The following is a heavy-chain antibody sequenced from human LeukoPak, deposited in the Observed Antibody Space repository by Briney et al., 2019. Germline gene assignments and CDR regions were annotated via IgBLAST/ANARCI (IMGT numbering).Heavy chain of an antibody. CDR1: GFSLRNFV. J-gene: IGHJ6*03. Sequence: GGSLRLSCAASGFSLRNFVMAWVRQAPGKGLERVSAISSGAENIFYADSVKGRFTISRDNSNNTLFLQMNSLRAEGTAVYYCAKDATSYVYNYYMDVWGKGTTVTVSS. CDR3: AKDATSYVYNYYMDV. V-gene: IGHV3-23*01. CDR2: ISSGAENI. D-gene: IGHD3-16*01.